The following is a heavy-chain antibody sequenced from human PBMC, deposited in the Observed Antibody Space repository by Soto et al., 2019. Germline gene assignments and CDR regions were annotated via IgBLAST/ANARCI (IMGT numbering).Heavy chain of an antibody. D-gene: IGHD3-10*01. CDR3: ARDRDYYGSGSYYRPYYGMDV. Sequence: ASVKVSCKASGYTFTSYYMHWVRQAPGQGLEWMGIINPSGGSTSYAQKFQGRVTMTRDTSTSTVYMELSSLRSEDTAVYYCARDRDYYGSGSYYRPYYGMDVWGQGTTVTVSS. J-gene: IGHJ6*02. CDR2: INPSGGST. V-gene: IGHV1-46*01. CDR1: GYTFTSYY.